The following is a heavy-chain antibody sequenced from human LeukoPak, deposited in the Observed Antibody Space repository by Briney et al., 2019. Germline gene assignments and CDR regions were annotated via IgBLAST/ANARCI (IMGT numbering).Heavy chain of an antibody. D-gene: IGHD3-22*01. CDR3: AKYDSFDHYYDSSGRFDC. V-gene: IGHV3-23*01. J-gene: IGHJ4*02. CDR1: GFTFSSYA. Sequence: GGSLRLSCAASGFTFSSYAMSWVRQAPGKGLEWVSAISGSGGDTYFGGSVKGRFTISRDNSKNTLFLQMNSLRAEDTAVYYCAKYDSFDHYYDSSGRFDCWGQGTLVTVSS. CDR2: ISGSGGDT.